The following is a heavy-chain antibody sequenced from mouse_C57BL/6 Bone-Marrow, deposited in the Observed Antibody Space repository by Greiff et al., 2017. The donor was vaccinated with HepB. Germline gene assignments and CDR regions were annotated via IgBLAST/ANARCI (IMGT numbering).Heavy chain of an antibody. CDR2: INPGSGGT. CDR1: GYAFTNYL. CDR3: ARAVLRQVLYAMED. V-gene: IGHV1-54*01. Sequence: VQLQQSGAELVRPGTSVKVSCKASGYAFTNYLIEWVKQRPGQGLEWIGVINPGSGGTNYNEKFKGKATLTADKSASTAYMQLSSLTSEDSAVYFCARAVLRQVLYAMEDWGQGTSVTVSS. D-gene: IGHD1-1*01. J-gene: IGHJ4*01.